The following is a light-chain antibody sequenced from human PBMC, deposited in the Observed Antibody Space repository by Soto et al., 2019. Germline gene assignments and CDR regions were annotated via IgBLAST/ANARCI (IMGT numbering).Light chain of an antibody. J-gene: IGKJ1*01. Sequence: EVLMTQSPATLSVSPGDRATLSCRASQSINSNLAWYQQKPGQAPRLLIYGASSRATGVPARFSGSGSGTEFTLTISSLQSEDFATYYCQQYNSWPRTFGQGTKVDIK. V-gene: IGKV3-15*01. CDR3: QQYNSWPRT. CDR2: GAS. CDR1: QSINSN.